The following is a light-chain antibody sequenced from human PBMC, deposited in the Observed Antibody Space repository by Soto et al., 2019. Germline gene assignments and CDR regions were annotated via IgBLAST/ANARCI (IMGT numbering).Light chain of an antibody. V-gene: IGKV1-5*01. CDR1: QDIGSW. J-gene: IGKJ1*01. CDR2: DAS. Sequence: DIQMTQSPSTLAASVGDTVTVTCRASQDIGSWLAWYQQKAGEAPKLLIFDASSLEDDVPSRYSGSGSGTEFTLSISSLQPDDSATYCCQQYDTYQWTFGQETKV. CDR3: QQYDTYQWT.